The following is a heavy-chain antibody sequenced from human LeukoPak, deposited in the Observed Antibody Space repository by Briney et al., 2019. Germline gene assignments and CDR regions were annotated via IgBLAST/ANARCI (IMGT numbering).Heavy chain of an antibody. D-gene: IGHD3-22*01. CDR1: GGSISSYY. V-gene: IGHV4-59*01. CDR2: IYYSGST. Sequence: SETLSLTCTVSGGSISSYYWSWIRQPPGKGLEWIGYIYYSGSTNYNPSLKSRVTISVDTSKNQFSLKLSSVTAADTAVYYRARDGGRGYYDSSGYYYWFDPWGQGTLVTVSS. J-gene: IGHJ5*02. CDR3: ARDGGRGYYDSSGYYYWFDP.